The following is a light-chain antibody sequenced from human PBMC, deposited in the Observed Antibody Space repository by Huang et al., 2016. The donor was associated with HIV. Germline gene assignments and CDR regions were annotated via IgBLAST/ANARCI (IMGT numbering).Light chain of an antibody. J-gene: IGKJ5*01. CDR2: DAS. Sequence: EIVLTQSPATLSLSPGERATFSCGASQSVSSSYLAWHQQKPGRAPRLLIYDASSRATGIPDRFSGSGSGTDFTLTISRLEPEDFAVYYCQQYGSSPITFGQGTRLEIK. V-gene: IGKV3D-20*01. CDR3: QQYGSSPIT. CDR1: QSVSSSY.